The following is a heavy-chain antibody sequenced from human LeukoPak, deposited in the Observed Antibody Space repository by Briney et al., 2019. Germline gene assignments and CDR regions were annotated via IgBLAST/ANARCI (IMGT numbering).Heavy chain of an antibody. Sequence: GGSLRLSCAASGFTFSSYAMSWVRQAPGKGLEWVSAISGSGGSTYYADSVKGRFTVSRDNSKNTLYLQMNSLRAEDTAVYYCAKDPPYDILTGYSNVFDYWGQEALVTVSS. V-gene: IGHV3-23*01. CDR3: AKDPPYDILTGYSNVFDY. CDR1: GFTFSSYA. D-gene: IGHD3-9*01. J-gene: IGHJ4*02. CDR2: ISGSGGST.